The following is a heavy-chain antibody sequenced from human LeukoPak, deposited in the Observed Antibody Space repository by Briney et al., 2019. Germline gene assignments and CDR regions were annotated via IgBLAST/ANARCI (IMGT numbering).Heavy chain of an antibody. CDR1: GYTFTGYY. CDR3: ARGIRFLEWLLEYNWFDP. CDR2: INPNSGGT. D-gene: IGHD3-3*01. V-gene: IGHV1-2*02. Sequence: ASVKVSCKASGYTFTGYYMHWVRQAPEQGLEWMGWINPNSGGTNYAQKFQGRVTMTRDTSISTAYMELSRLRSDDTAVYYCARGIRFLEWLLEYNWFDPWGQGTLVTVSS. J-gene: IGHJ5*02.